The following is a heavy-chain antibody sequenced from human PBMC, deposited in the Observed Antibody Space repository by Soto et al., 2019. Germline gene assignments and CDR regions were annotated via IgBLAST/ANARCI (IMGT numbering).Heavy chain of an antibody. CDR2: ISGSGCST. J-gene: IGHJ4*02. CDR3: AKDLYYGDYGDY. D-gene: IGHD4-17*01. CDR1: GFTFSSYA. Sequence: GGSLRLSCAASGFTFSSYAMSWVRQAPGKGLEWVAAISGSGCSTYYADSVKGRFTISRDKSKNTLYMQMNSLRAEDTAVYYGAKDLYYGDYGDYWGQGTLVTVSS. V-gene: IGHV3-23*01.